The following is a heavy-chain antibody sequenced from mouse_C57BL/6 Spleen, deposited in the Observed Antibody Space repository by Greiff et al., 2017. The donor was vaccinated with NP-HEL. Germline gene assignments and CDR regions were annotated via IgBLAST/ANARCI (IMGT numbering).Heavy chain of an antibody. Sequence: VQLLQPGAELVRPGSSVKLSCKASGYTFTSYWMDWVKQRPGQGLEWIGNIYPSDSETHYNQKFKDKATLTVDKSSSTAYMQLSSLTSEDSAVYYCAREFTTVVATNFGYGGQGTTLTVSS. CDR3: AREFTTVVATNFGY. V-gene: IGHV1-61*01. D-gene: IGHD1-1*01. J-gene: IGHJ2*01. CDR2: IYPSDSET. CDR1: GYTFTSYW.